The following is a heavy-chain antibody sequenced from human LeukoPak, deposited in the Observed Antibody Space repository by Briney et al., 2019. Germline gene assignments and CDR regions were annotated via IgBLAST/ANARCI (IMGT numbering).Heavy chain of an antibody. CDR2: IYYSGST. D-gene: IGHD4-17*01. Sequence: SETLSLTCTVSGDSISSSYWSWIRQPPGKGLEWIGYIYYSGSTTYNPSLKSRVTMSVDTSKNQFSLRLNSVTAADTAVYYCARHFAYAGAFDIWGQGTMVTVSS. CDR3: ARHFAYAGAFDI. V-gene: IGHV4-59*08. CDR1: GDSISSSY. J-gene: IGHJ3*02.